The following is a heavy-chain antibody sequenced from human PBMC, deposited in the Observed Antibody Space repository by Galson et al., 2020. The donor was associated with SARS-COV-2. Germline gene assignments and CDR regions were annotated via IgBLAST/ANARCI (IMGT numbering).Heavy chain of an antibody. V-gene: IGHV1-46*01. Sequence: ASVKVSCKASGYTFTSYYMHWVRQAPGQGLEWMGIINPSGGSTSYAQKFQGRVTMTRDTSTSTVYMELSSLRSEDTAVYHCARDRSVSGKWFRGLLVVGFDYWGAGTLVTVFS. CDR3: ARDRSVSGKWFRGLLVVGFDY. CDR2: INPSGGST. J-gene: IGHJ4*02. D-gene: IGHD3-10*01. CDR1: GYTFTSYY.